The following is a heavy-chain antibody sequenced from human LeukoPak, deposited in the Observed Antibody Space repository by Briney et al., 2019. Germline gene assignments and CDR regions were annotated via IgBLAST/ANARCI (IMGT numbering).Heavy chain of an antibody. Sequence: GGSLRLSCAASGFTFSSYSMNWVRQAPGKGLEWVSYISSSSSTIYYADSVKGRFTISRDNAKNSLYLQMNSLRAEDTAVYYCASKGVGATTLDDAFDIWGQGTMVTVSS. CDR1: GFTFSSYS. V-gene: IGHV3-48*04. CDR2: ISSSSSTI. D-gene: IGHD1-26*01. J-gene: IGHJ3*02. CDR3: ASKGVGATTLDDAFDI.